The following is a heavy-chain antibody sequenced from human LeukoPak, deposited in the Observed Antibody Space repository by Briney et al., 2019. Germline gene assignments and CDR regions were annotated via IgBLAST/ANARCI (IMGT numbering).Heavy chain of an antibody. CDR3: ARDAGFLEWLSTFDY. CDR2: IIPIFGTA. CDR1: GGTFSGYA. V-gene: IGHV1-69*13. J-gene: IGHJ4*02. Sequence: SVKVSCKASGGTFSGYAISWVRQAPGQGLEWMGGIIPIFGTANYAQKFQGRVTITADESTSTAYMELSSLRSEDTAVYYCARDAGFLEWLSTFDYWGQGTLVTVSS. D-gene: IGHD3-3*01.